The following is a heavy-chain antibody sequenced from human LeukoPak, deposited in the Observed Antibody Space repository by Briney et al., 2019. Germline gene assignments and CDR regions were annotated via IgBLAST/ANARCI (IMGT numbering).Heavy chain of an antibody. V-gene: IGHV3-30*03. CDR3: ARDSDILTGYSYY. J-gene: IGHJ4*02. D-gene: IGHD3-9*01. CDR1: GFTFSSYG. CDR2: ISYDGSNK. Sequence: PGGSLRLSCAASGFTFSSYGMHWVRQAPGKGLEWVAVISYDGSNKYYADSVKGRFTISRDNAKNSLYLQMNSLRAEDTAVYYCARDSDILTGYSYYWGQGTLVTVSS.